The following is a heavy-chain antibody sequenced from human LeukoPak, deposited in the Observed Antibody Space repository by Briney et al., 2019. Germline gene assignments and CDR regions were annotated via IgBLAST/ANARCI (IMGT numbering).Heavy chain of an antibody. Sequence: GASVKVSCKASGYSFTSYAMNWVRQAPGQWLEWMGWIYGDNGNTKYSQEFQGRVTITRDTSASTAYMELSSLRSEDMAVYYCARGVPGVYYYYYMDVWGKGTTVTVSS. CDR1: GYSFTSYA. V-gene: IGHV1-3*03. J-gene: IGHJ6*03. D-gene: IGHD2-8*01. CDR3: ARGVPGVYYYYYMDV. CDR2: IYGDNGNT.